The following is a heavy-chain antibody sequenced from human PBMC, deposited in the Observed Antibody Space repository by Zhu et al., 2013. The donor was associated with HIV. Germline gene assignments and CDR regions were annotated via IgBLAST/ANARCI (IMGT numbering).Heavy chain of an antibody. D-gene: IGHD2-2*01. Sequence: QVQLVQSGPEVTKPGASVKVSCKTSGYTFTSYGFSWVRQAPGQGLEWMGWISAYNGNTKHAQKFQDRFTMTTDTSTNAAYMELRSLRYDDTAVYYCIRGPGYCSSTSCSDYYYSMDVWGKGTTVTVSS. CDR3: IRGPGYCSSTSCSDYYYSMDV. CDR1: GYTFTSYG. CDR2: ISAYNGNT. V-gene: IGHV1-18*01. J-gene: IGHJ6*03.